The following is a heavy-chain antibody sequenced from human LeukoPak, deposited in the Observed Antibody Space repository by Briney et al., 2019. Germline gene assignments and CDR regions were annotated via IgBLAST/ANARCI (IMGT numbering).Heavy chain of an antibody. CDR3: AKGGGGHCSGGFCSNFDY. V-gene: IGHV3-23*01. D-gene: IGHD2-15*01. J-gene: IGHJ4*02. CDR1: GFTFTTYA. CDR2: ISGSGGTT. Sequence: GGSLRLSCAASGFTFTTYAMNWVRQAPGKGLGWVSGISGSGGTTHYADSVRGRFTISRDNSQNAVYLQMNSLRGDDTALYFCAKGGGGHCSGGFCSNFDYWGQGALVTVSS.